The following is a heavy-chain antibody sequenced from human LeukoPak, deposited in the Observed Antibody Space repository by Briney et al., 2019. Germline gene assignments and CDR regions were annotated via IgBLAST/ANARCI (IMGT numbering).Heavy chain of an antibody. Sequence: GGSLRLSCAASGFTFSSYGMHWVRQAPGKGLEWVAVIWYDGSNKYYADSVKGRFTISRDNSKNTLYLQMNSLRAEDTAVYYCARVAYSYGSGYFDYWGQGTLVTVSS. CDR2: IWYDGSNK. V-gene: IGHV3-33*01. J-gene: IGHJ4*02. CDR1: GFTFSSYG. CDR3: ARVAYSYGSGYFDY. D-gene: IGHD5-18*01.